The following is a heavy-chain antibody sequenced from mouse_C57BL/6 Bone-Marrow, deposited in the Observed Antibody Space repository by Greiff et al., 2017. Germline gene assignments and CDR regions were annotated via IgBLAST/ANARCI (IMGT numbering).Heavy chain of an antibody. D-gene: IGHD2-4*01. CDR2: IWSGGST. CDR3: ASIYYDYYYYAMDY. CDR1: GFSLTSYG. V-gene: IGHV2-2*01. J-gene: IGHJ4*01. Sequence: VQLQESGPGLVQPSQSLSITCTVSGFSLTSYGVHWVRQSPGKGLEWLGVIWSGGSTDYNAAFISRLSISKDNSKSQVFFKMNSLQADDTAIYYCASIYYDYYYYAMDYWGQGTSVTVSS.